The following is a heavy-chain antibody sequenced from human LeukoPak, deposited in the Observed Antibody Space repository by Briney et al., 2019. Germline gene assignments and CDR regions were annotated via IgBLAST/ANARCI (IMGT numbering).Heavy chain of an antibody. D-gene: IGHD5-12*01. J-gene: IGHJ4*02. Sequence: SQTLSLTCAVSGGSISSDVYSWNWIRQPPGKGLEWIGYIYHSGNTYYKPSLKSRVTISIDRSKNQFSLKLNSVTAADTAVYLCARGGVSGYDPFDYWGQGTLVTVSS. CDR2: IYHSGNT. V-gene: IGHV4-30-2*01. CDR1: GGSISSDVYS. CDR3: ARGGVSGYDPFDY.